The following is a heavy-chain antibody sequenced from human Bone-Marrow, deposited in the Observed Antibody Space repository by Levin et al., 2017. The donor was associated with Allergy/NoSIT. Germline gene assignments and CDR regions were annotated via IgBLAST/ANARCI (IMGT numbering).Heavy chain of an antibody. D-gene: IGHD6-19*01. CDR1: GFALSSYW. J-gene: IGHJ4*02. V-gene: IGHV3-74*01. CDR2: INPDGRNT. Sequence: ETLSLTCAASGFALSSYWMHWVRQVPGKGLVWVSRINPDGRNTSYADSVKGRFTISRDNAGNTLFLQMTSLRAEDTAVYYCVRDGNSGWSDLDCWGQGTLVTVSS. CDR3: VRDGNSGWSDLDC.